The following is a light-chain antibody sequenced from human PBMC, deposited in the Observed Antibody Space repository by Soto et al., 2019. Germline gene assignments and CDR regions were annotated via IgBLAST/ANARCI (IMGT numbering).Light chain of an antibody. CDR2: KAS. J-gene: IGKJ1*01. CDR1: QSIDTW. Sequence: IQMTQSPSTLSASVGDRVTITCRASQSIDTWLAWHQQKPGKAPKLLISKASSLESGVPSRFSGSGSGTEFTLTISSLQPDDFATYYCQQYNSYRAFGQGTKVDIK. V-gene: IGKV1-5*03. CDR3: QQYNSYRA.